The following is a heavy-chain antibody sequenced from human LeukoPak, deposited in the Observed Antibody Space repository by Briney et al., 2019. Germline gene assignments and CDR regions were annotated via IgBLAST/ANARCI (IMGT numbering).Heavy chain of an antibody. CDR3: VRDSSSLY. D-gene: IGHD6-6*01. J-gene: IGHJ4*02. V-gene: IGHV3-74*03. CDR2: INTDGSST. CDR1: GFTFSSHW. Sequence: PGGSLRLSCAASGFTFSSHWMHWVRQPPGKGLVGVSRINTDGSSTTHADSVKGRFTISRDNAKNTLYLQMNSLRAEDTAVYYCVRDSSSLYWGQGTLVTVSS.